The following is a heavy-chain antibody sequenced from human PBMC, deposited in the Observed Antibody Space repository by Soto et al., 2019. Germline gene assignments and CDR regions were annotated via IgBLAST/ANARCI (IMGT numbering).Heavy chain of an antibody. Sequence: SVKVSCKASGFAFTSSAVQWVRQARGQRLEWIGWIVVGSGNTNYAQKFQERVTITRDMSTSTAYMELSSLRSEDTAVYYCAACTSCYGNYYYYGMDVWGQGTTVTVSS. CDR2: IVVGSGNT. CDR3: AACTSCYGNYYYYGMDV. D-gene: IGHD2-2*01. J-gene: IGHJ6*02. V-gene: IGHV1-58*01. CDR1: GFAFTSSA.